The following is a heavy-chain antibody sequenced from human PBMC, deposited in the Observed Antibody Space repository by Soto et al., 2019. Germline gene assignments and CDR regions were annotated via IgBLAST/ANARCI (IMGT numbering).Heavy chain of an antibody. CDR2: ISYRGST. D-gene: IGHD3-22*01. CDR3: ASSGIVGREVNTWFDP. V-gene: IGHV4-59*01. CDR1: AGSITTSY. J-gene: IGHJ5*02. Sequence: SETLSLTGTVSAGSITTSYWSWIGQPLGKALEWIGYISYRGSTNYNPSLKSRLTISIDTSKSQISLKLTSMTPADTAVYYCASSGIVGREVNTWFDPWGQGTLVTVSS.